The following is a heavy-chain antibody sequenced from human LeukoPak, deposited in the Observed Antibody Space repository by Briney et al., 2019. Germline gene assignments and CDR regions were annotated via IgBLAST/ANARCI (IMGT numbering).Heavy chain of an antibody. V-gene: IGHV4-59*01. Sequence: SETLSLTCTVSGGSISSYYWSWIRQPPGKGLEWIGYLYYSGTTNYNPSLKSRVTISVDTSKNQFSLKLSSVTAADTAVYFCARGDSTGGDGYNYPTYYYYYMDVWGKGTTVTVSS. J-gene: IGHJ6*03. CDR2: LYYSGTT. CDR1: GGSISSYY. D-gene: IGHD5-24*01. CDR3: ARGDSTGGDGYNYPTYYYYYMDV.